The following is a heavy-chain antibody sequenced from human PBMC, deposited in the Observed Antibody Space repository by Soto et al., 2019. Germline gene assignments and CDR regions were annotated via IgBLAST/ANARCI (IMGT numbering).Heavy chain of an antibody. CDR1: GGSISSYY. J-gene: IGHJ6*02. Sequence: SETLSLTCTVSGGSISSYYWSWIRQPPGKGLGWIGYIYYSGSTNYNPSLKSRVTISVDTSKNQFSLKLSSVTAADTAVYYCARLVGGATTHYYYGMDVWGQGTTVTVSS. CDR3: ARLVGGATTHYYYGMDV. D-gene: IGHD1-26*01. CDR2: IYYSGST. V-gene: IGHV4-59*01.